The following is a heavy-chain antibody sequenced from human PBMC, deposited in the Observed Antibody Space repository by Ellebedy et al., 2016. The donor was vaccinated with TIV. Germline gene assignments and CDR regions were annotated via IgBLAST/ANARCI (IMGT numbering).Heavy chain of an antibody. D-gene: IGHD4-17*01. CDR1: GFSLSTSGMC. V-gene: IGHV2-70*11. Sequence: SGLTLVKPTQTLTLTCTFSGFSLSTSGMCVSWIRQPPGKALEWLARIDWDDDKYYSTSLKTRLTISKDTSKNQVVLTMTNMDPVDTATYYCARMAHGDYRGDFDYWGQGTLVTVSS. CDR2: IDWDDDK. J-gene: IGHJ4*02. CDR3: ARMAHGDYRGDFDY.